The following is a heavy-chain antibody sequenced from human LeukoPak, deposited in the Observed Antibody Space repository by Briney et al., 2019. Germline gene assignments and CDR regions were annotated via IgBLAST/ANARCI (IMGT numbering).Heavy chain of an antibody. J-gene: IGHJ4*02. D-gene: IGHD1-26*01. V-gene: IGHV3-48*02. CDR2: ISSSSRTI. CDR3: ARDSLPWELLPLNY. Sequence: GGSLRLSCAASGFTLSSYSMNWVRQAPGKGLEWVSYISSSSRTIYYADSVKGRFTISRDSAKNSLYLQMNSLRDEDTAVYYCARDSLPWELLPLNYWGQGTLVTVSS. CDR1: GFTLSSYS.